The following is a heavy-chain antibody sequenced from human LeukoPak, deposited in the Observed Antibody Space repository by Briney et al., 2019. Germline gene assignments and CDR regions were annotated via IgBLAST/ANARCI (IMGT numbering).Heavy chain of an antibody. CDR3: ARYYYGSGSYD. D-gene: IGHD3-10*01. V-gene: IGHV3-48*01. CDR1: GFTFSSYS. CDR2: IASSSSTI. J-gene: IGHJ4*02. Sequence: GGSLRLSCAASGFTFSSYSMNWVRQAPGKGLEWVSYIASSSSTIYYADSVKGRFTISRDNAKNSLYLQMNSLRAEDTAVYYCARYYYGSGSYDWGQGTLVTVSS.